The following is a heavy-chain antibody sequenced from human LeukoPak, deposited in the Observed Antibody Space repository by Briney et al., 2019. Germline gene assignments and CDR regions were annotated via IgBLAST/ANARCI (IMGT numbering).Heavy chain of an antibody. CDR3: ARGRYDFWSGYQTRGWFDP. CDR1: GGSFSGYY. J-gene: IGHJ5*02. Sequence: PSETLSLTCAVYGGSFSGYYWSWLRQPPGKGLEWIGEINRSGSTNYNPSLTSRVTISVDTSKNQFSLKLSSVTAADTAVYYCARGRYDFWSGYQTRGWFDPWGQGTLVTVSS. V-gene: IGHV4-34*01. CDR2: INRSGST. D-gene: IGHD3-3*01.